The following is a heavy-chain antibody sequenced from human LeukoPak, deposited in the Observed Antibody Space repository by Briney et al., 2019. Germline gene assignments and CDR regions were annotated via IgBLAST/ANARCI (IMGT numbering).Heavy chain of an antibody. CDR2: ISDSGGST. D-gene: IGHD3-9*01. Sequence: GGSLRLSCAASGFTFSSYAMSWVRQAPGKGLEWVSGISDSGGSTYYADSVKGRFTIFRDNSKNTPYLQMNSLRAEDTAVYYCAKGVYDILTGCDYWGQGTLVTVSS. CDR1: GFTFSSYA. CDR3: AKGVYDILTGCDY. V-gene: IGHV3-23*01. J-gene: IGHJ4*02.